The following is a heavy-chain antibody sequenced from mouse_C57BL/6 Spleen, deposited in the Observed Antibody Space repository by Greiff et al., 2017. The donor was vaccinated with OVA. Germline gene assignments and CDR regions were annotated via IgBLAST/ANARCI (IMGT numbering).Heavy chain of an antibody. D-gene: IGHD1-1*01. CDR3: AGGVAHWYFDV. CDR2: IYPGSGNT. Sequence: VKLMESGAELVRPGASVKLSCKASGYTFTDYYINWVKQRPGQGLEWIARIYPGSGNTYYNEKFKGKATLTAEKSSSTAYMQLSSLTSEDSAVYFCAGGVAHWYFDVWGTGTTVTVSS. J-gene: IGHJ1*03. CDR1: GYTFTDYY. V-gene: IGHV1-76*01.